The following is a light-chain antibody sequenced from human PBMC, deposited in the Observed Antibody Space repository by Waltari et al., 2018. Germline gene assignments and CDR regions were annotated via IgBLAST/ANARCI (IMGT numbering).Light chain of an antibody. CDR2: DVS. Sequence: QSALTQPASVSGSPGQSITISCTGTRSDVGGYNYVSWYQQHPGKAPKLMIYDVSKRPSGVSNRFSGSKSGNTASLTSSGLQAEDEADYYCCSYAGSSTFVLGTGTKVTVL. CDR1: RSDVGGYNY. J-gene: IGLJ1*01. V-gene: IGLV2-23*02. CDR3: CSYAGSSTFV.